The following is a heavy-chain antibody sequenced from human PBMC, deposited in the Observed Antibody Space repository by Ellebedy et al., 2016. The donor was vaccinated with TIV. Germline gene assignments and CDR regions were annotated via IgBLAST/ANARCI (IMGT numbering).Heavy chain of an antibody. CDR1: GGSISSSSYY. CDR3: ARHVVAAASPMIYDAFDI. CDR2: IYYSGST. J-gene: IGHJ3*02. D-gene: IGHD6-13*01. Sequence: MPSETLSLTCTVSGGSISSSSYYWGWIRQPPGKGLEWIGSIYYSGSTYYNPSLKSRVTISVDTSKNQFSLKLSSVTAADTAVYYCARHVVAAASPMIYDAFDIWGQGTMVTVSS. V-gene: IGHV4-39*01.